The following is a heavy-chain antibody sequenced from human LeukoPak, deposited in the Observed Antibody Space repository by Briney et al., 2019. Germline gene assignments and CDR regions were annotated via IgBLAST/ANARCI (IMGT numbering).Heavy chain of an antibody. CDR1: GFTFSSYA. CDR3: AFNTAMDYYFDY. J-gene: IGHJ4*02. CDR2: ISGSGGST. D-gene: IGHD5-18*01. Sequence: PGGSLRLSCAASGFTFSSYAMSWVRQAPGKGLEWVSAISGSGGSTYYADSVKGRFTISRDNSKNTLYLQMNSLRAEDTAVYYCAFNTAMDYYFDYWGQGTLVTVSS. V-gene: IGHV3-23*01.